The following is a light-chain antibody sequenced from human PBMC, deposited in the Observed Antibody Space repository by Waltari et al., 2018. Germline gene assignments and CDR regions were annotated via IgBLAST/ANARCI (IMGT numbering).Light chain of an antibody. V-gene: IGKV3-20*01. CDR3: QNHERLPAT. CDR1: PSIGRY. CDR2: AAS. J-gene: IGKJ1*01. Sequence: EIVLTQSPGTLSLSPGERATLSCRASPSIGRYLVWYQQKPGQAPRLLIYAASSRATGIPDRFSGSGSGTDFSLTISRLEPEDFAVYYCQNHERLPATFGQGTKVEIK.